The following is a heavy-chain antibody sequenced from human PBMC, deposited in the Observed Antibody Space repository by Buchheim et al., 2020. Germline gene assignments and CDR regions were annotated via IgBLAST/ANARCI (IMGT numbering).Heavy chain of an antibody. CDR2: IKQDGSER. Sequence: EVQLVESGGGLVQPGGSLRLSCAASGFTFSNYWMSWVRQAPGKGLEWVANIKQDGSERYYVDSVKGRFTISRDNTKNTLYLQMNSLRAEDTAVYYCARGAGAVAGDELDYWGQGTL. D-gene: IGHD6-19*01. CDR3: ARGAGAVAGDELDY. CDR1: GFTFSNYW. J-gene: IGHJ4*02. V-gene: IGHV3-7*01.